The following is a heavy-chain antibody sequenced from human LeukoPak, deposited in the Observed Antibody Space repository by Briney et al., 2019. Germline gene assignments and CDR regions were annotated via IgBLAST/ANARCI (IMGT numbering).Heavy chain of an antibody. CDR3: AREGEYQLLSDYYYYGMDV. Sequence: SETLSLTCAVYGGSFSGYYWSWIRQPPGKGLEWIGEINHSGSTNYNPSLKSRVTISVDTSKNQFSLKLSSVTAADTAVYYCAREGEYQLLSDYYYYGMDVWGQGTTVTVSS. CDR2: INHSGST. D-gene: IGHD2-2*01. J-gene: IGHJ6*02. CDR1: GGSFSGYY. V-gene: IGHV4-34*01.